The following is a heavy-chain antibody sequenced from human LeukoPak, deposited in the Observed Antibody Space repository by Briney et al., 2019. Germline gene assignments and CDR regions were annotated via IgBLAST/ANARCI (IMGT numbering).Heavy chain of an antibody. J-gene: IGHJ4*02. Sequence: PGGSLRLSCAASGFTFSSYSMNWVRQAPGKGLEWVSYISSSSSTIYYADSVKGRFTISRDNAKNSLYLQMNSLRAEDTAVYYCARGRIAARPLVDYWGQGTLVTVSS. CDR3: ARGRIAARPLVDY. V-gene: IGHV3-48*01. CDR1: GFTFSSYS. CDR2: ISSSSSTI. D-gene: IGHD6-6*01.